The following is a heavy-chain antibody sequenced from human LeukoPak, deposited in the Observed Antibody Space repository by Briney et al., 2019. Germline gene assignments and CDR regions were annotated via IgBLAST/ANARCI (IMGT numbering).Heavy chain of an antibody. CDR1: GYTFTSYG. J-gene: IGHJ6*02. CDR3: ARGPIVGTTLLYYYYGMDV. Sequence: GASVKVSCKASGYTFTSYGISWGRQAPGQGLEWMGWISAYNGNTNYAQKLQGRVTMTTDTSTSTAYMELRSLGSDDTAVYYCARGPIVGTTLLYYYYGMDVWGQGTTVTVSS. D-gene: IGHD1-26*01. CDR2: ISAYNGNT. V-gene: IGHV1-18*01.